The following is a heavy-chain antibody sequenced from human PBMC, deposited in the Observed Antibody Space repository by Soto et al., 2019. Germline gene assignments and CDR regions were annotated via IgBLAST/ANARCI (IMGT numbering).Heavy chain of an antibody. V-gene: IGHV3-7*01. CDR2: IKQDGSEK. CDR3: AREGTMVRGVTIYYYYYMDV. Sequence: ESGGGLVQPGGSLRLSCAASGFTFSSYWMSWVRQAPGKGLEWVANIKQDGSEKYYVDSVKGRFTISRDNAKNSLYLQMNSLRAEDTAVYYCAREGTMVRGVTIYYYYYMDVWGKGTTVTVSS. J-gene: IGHJ6*03. D-gene: IGHD3-10*01. CDR1: GFTFSSYW.